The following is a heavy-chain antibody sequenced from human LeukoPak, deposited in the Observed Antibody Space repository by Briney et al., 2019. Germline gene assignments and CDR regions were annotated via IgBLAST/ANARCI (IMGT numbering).Heavy chain of an antibody. D-gene: IGHD3-10*01. Sequence: PGGSLRLSCAASGFTFSSYWMSWVRQAPGKGLEWVANIKQDGSEKYYVDSVKGRFTISRDNAKSSLYLQMDSLRAEDTAVYYCARGEFHLPFDIWGQGTMVTLSS. CDR2: IKQDGSEK. CDR1: GFTFSSYW. V-gene: IGHV3-7*04. J-gene: IGHJ3*02. CDR3: ARGEFHLPFDI.